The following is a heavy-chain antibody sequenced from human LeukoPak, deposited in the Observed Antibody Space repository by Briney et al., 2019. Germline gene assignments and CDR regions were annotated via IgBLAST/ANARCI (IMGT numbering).Heavy chain of an antibody. CDR2: IYDSGST. CDR1: GGFISSGYYY. Sequence: SETLSLTCTVSGGFISSGYYYWTWIRQPPGKGLEWIGYIYDSGSTNYNPSLKSRVTISIDTSKNQFSLKLSSVTAADTAVYYCAREAYCGGDCYSGFDYWGQGTLVTVSS. CDR3: AREAYCGGDCYSGFDY. D-gene: IGHD2-21*02. J-gene: IGHJ4*02. V-gene: IGHV4-61*01.